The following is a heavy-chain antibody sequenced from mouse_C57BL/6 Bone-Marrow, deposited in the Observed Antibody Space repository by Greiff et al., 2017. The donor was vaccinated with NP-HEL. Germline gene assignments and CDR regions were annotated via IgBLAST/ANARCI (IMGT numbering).Heavy chain of an antibody. Sequence: ESGPGLVKPSQSLSLTCSVTGYSITSGYYWNWIRQFPGNKLEWMGYISYDGSNNYNPSLKNRISITRDTSKNQFFLKLNAVTTEDTATYYCAKGYYGYDGPYFDYWGQGTTLTVSS. V-gene: IGHV3-6*01. CDR1: GYSITSGYY. CDR2: ISYDGSN. D-gene: IGHD2-2*01. J-gene: IGHJ2*01. CDR3: AKGYYGYDGPYFDY.